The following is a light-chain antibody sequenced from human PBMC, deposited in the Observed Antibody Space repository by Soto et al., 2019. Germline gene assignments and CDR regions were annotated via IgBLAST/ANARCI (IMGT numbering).Light chain of an antibody. CDR1: SSDVGSYNL. CDR3: CSYAGSSTFVV. V-gene: IGLV2-23*03. CDR2: EGS. Sequence: QSALTQPASVSWSPGQSITISCTGTSSDVGSYNLVSWYQQHPNKAPKLMIYEGSKRPSGVSNRFSGSKSGNKASLTIPGLQAEDEADYYCCSYAGSSTFVVFGTGTKLTVL. J-gene: IGLJ1*01.